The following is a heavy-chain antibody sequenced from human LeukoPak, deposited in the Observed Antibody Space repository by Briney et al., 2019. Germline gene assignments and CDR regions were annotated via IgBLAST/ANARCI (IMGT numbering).Heavy chain of an antibody. J-gene: IGHJ5*02. V-gene: IGHV4-4*07. CDR3: ARDMVAMRPNKWFDP. D-gene: IGHD5-12*01. CDR2: MYSSGSP. CDR1: GGSISDYY. Sequence: KSSETLSLTCNVSGGSISDYYWQWIRHPAGEGREWIGFMYSSGSPYYNRSLRSRVTLSVDTSKNQFFLKLKSVTAADTAVYYCARDMVAMRPNKWFDPWGQGVLVTVSS.